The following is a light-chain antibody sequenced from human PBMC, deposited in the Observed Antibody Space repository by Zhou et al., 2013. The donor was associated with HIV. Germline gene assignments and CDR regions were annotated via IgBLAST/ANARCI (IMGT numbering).Light chain of an antibody. CDR1: QGISNS. Sequence: DIQMTQSPSSLSASVGDRVTITCQASQGISNSLNWYQQKPGKAPKVLISDASNLQTGVPSRFSGRGSGTDFTFTISSLQPEDIATYYCQQYSYYLNSFGQGTKLEIK. CDR2: DAS. J-gene: IGKJ2*03. CDR3: QQYSYYLNS. V-gene: IGKV1-33*01.